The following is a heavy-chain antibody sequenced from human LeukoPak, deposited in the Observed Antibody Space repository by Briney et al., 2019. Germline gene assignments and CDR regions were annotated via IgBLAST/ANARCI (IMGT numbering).Heavy chain of an antibody. V-gene: IGHV4-4*01. CDR1: VGSNSSSNW. Sequence: GTLSLTCAVSVGSNSSSNWWGWVRQPPGTGLDWIGELYHSGSTNYNPSLKRRVTITVDKSKNQFSLKLSSMTAADTAEYCGTGVKTLSGVGDYWGQGTLVTVSS. D-gene: IGHD3-9*01. J-gene: IGHJ4*02. CDR3: TGVKTLSGVGDY. CDR2: LYHSGST.